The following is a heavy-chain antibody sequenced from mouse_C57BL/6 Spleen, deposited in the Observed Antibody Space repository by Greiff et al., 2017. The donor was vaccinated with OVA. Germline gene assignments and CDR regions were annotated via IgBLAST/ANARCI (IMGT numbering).Heavy chain of an antibody. D-gene: IGHD2-1*01. V-gene: IGHV5-16*01. CDR1: GFTFSDYY. J-gene: IGHJ1*03. CDR3: ARDTVYYGNYVWYFDV. Sequence: EVMLVESEGGLVQPGSSMKLSCTASGFTFSDYYMAWVRQVPEKGLEWVANINYDGSSTYYLDSLKSRFIISRDNAKNILYLQMSSLKSEDTATYYCARDTVYYGNYVWYFDVWGTGTTVTVSS. CDR2: INYDGSST.